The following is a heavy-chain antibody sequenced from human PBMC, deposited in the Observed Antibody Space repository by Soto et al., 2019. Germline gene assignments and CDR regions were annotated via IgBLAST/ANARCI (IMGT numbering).Heavy chain of an antibody. V-gene: IGHV2-26*01. Sequence: SGPTLVNPTETLTLTCTVSGFSLSNARMGVSWIRQPPGKALEWLAHIFSNDEKSYSTSLKSRLTISKDTSKSQVVLTMTNMDPVDTATYYCAHSRVRGYCSSTSCLVSWFDPWGQGTLVTVSS. D-gene: IGHD2-2*01. CDR3: AHSRVRGYCSSTSCLVSWFDP. J-gene: IGHJ5*02. CDR1: GFSLSNARMG. CDR2: IFSNDEK.